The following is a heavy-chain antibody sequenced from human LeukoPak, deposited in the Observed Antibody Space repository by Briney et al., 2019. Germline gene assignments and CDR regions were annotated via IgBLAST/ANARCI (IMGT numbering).Heavy chain of an antibody. D-gene: IGHD2-2*01. CDR1: GYTFNFYC. CDR3: AREGFCSGTNCPAVY. J-gene: IGHJ4*02. V-gene: IGHV1-46*02. Sequence: ASVKVSCKASGYTFNFYCVHWVRQAPGQGLEWMGIINPNSGGTTYAQKFQGRVTLTGDTSASTVFMELSSLTSEDTAVYYCAREGFCSGTNCPAVYWGQGTLVTVSS. CDR2: INPNSGGT.